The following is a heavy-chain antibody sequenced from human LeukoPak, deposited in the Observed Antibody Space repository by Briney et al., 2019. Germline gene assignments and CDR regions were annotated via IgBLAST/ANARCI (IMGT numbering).Heavy chain of an antibody. CDR1: GFTFSSYA. D-gene: IGHD3-9*01. CDR2: ISGSGGST. J-gene: IGHJ4*02. CDR3: ARDDILTGYQYYFDY. Sequence: PGGSLRLSCAASGFTFSSYAMSWVRQAPGKGLEWVSAISGSGGSTYYADSVKGRFTISRDNSKNTLYLQMNSLRAEDTALYYCARDDILTGYQYYFDYWGQGTLVTVSS. V-gene: IGHV3-23*01.